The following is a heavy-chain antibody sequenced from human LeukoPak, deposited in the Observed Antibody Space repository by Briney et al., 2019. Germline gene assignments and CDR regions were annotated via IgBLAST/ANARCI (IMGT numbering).Heavy chain of an antibody. V-gene: IGHV3-15*05. J-gene: IGHJ4*02. Sequence: PGGSLRLSCAASGFTFSNAWMSWVRQAPGKGLEWVGRIKSKTDGGTTDYAAPVKGRFTISRDDSKNTLYLQMNSLRAEDTALYYCAKDMYSSGWYGFDYWGQGTLVTVSS. D-gene: IGHD6-19*01. CDR3: AKDMYSSGWYGFDY. CDR1: GFTFSNAW. CDR2: IKSKTDGGTT.